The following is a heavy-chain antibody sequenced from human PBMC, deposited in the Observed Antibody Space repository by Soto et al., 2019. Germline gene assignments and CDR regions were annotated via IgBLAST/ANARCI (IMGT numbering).Heavy chain of an antibody. J-gene: IGHJ4*01. CDR1: GYSISSGSY. CDR3: ASTHLMDVAGSTFDY. Sequence: SETLSLTCTVSGYSISSGSYWGWIRHPPGKGPEWIACIYHGGTTFYNPSLKSRITITVDSFHNQFSLNLWSVTAADTAVYCCASTHLMDVAGSTFDYCGHGTLVTVTS. V-gene: IGHV4-38-2*02. CDR2: IYHGGTT. D-gene: IGHD6-19*01.